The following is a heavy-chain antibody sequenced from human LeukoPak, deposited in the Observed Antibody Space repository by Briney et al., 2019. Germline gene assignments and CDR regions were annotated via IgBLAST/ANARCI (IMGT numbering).Heavy chain of an antibody. J-gene: IGHJ4*02. V-gene: IGHV3-23*01. D-gene: IGHD6-13*01. CDR1: GFTFSSYA. CDR3: AKGFVRQQIFDY. CDR2: ISGSGGST. Sequence: PGGSLRLSCAASGFTFSSYAMSRVRQAPGKGLEWVSAISGSGGSTYYADSVKGRFTISRDNSKNTLYLQMNSLRAEDTAVYYCAKGFVRQQIFDYWGQGTLVTVSS.